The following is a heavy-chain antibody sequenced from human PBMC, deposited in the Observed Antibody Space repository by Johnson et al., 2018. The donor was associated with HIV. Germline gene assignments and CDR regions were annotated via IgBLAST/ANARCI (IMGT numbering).Heavy chain of an antibody. CDR1: GFTFSNAW. V-gene: IGHV3-15*01. Sequence: VESGGGLVKPGGSLRLSCAASGFTFSNAWMSWVQAPGKGLEWVGRIKRQIDGGTTDYATPVKGRFTFSRDDSKNTLYLQMNSLRAEDTAVYYCVRARRAAAQRDAFDNWGQGTMVTVSS. J-gene: IGHJ3*02. CDR3: VRARRAAAQRDAFDN. CDR2: IKRQIDGGTT. D-gene: IGHD6-13*01.